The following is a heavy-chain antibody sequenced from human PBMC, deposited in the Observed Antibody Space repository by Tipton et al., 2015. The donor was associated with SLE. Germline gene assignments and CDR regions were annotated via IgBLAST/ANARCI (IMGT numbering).Heavy chain of an antibody. CDR2: IWYDGRNK. D-gene: IGHD1-26*01. V-gene: IGHV3-33*01. CDR3: ARDRLVGATPWGVAV. Sequence: SLRLSCAASGLTFRTYGMHWVRQAPGKGLVWVAVIWYDGRNKYYADSVKGRFTISRDNSKNTLYLQMNSLRAEDTAVYYCARDRLVGATPWGVAVWGKGTTVTVSS. CDR1: GLTFRTYG. J-gene: IGHJ6*04.